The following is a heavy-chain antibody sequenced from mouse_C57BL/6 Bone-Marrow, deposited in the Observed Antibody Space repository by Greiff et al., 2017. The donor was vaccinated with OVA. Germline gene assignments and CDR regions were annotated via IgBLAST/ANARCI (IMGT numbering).Heavy chain of an antibody. CDR3: ARDPAYYSGYWYFDV. CDR2: INYDGSST. D-gene: IGHD2-12*01. Sequence: DVKLVESEGGLVQPGSSMKLSCTASGFTFSDYYMAWVRQVPEKGLEWVANINYDGSSTYYLDSLKSRFIISRDNAKNILYLQMSSLKSEDTATYYCARDPAYYSGYWYFDVWGTGTTVTVSS. CDR1: GFTFSDYY. V-gene: IGHV5-16*01. J-gene: IGHJ1*03.